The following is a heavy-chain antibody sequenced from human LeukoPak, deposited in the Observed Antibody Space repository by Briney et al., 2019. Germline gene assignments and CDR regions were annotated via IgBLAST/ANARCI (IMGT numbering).Heavy chain of an antibody. Sequence: GASVKVSCKASGGTFSSYAISWVRQAPGQGLEWMGGIIPIFGTANYAQKFQGRVTITADESTSTAYMELSSLRSEDTAVYYCGAWATPSSDDYYYGMDVWGQGTTVTVSS. CDR1: GGTFSSYA. D-gene: IGHD5-12*01. CDR3: GAWATPSSDDYYYGMDV. V-gene: IGHV1-69*13. CDR2: IIPIFGTA. J-gene: IGHJ6*02.